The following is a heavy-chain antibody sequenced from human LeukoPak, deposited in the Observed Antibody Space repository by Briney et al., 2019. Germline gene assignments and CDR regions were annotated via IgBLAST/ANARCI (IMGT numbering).Heavy chain of an antibody. CDR1: AGSFSGYY. J-gene: IGHJ4*02. Sequence: SETLSLTCAVYAGSFSGYYWSWIRQPPGKGLEWIGEINHSGSTNYNPSLKSRVTMSVDTSKNQFSLKLSSVTAADTAIYYCARVGGYNSPLDYWGQGTLVTVSS. CDR2: INHSGST. V-gene: IGHV4-34*01. D-gene: IGHD5-24*01. CDR3: ARVGGYNSPLDY.